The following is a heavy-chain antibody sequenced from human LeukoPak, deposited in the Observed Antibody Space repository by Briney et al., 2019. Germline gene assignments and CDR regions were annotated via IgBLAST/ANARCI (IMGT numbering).Heavy chain of an antibody. D-gene: IGHD3-22*01. CDR1: EFTFSSYA. CDR2: ICGSGGST. V-gene: IGHV3-23*01. CDR3: ASYYYDSSGYWVHAFDI. Sequence: PGGFLRLSCAASEFTFSSYAMNWVRQAPGKGLEWGSAICGSGGSTYYADSVKGRFTISRDNAKNSLYLQMNSLRAEDTAVYYCASYYYDSSGYWVHAFDIWGQGTMVTVSS. J-gene: IGHJ3*02.